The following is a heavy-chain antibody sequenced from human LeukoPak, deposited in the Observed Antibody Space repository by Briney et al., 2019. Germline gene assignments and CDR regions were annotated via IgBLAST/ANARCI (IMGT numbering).Heavy chain of an antibody. D-gene: IGHD6-6*01. J-gene: IGHJ5*02. V-gene: IGHV4-59*01. Sequence: SETLSLTCAVYGGSFSGYYWSWIRQPPGKGLEWIGYIYYSGSTNYNPSLKSRVTISVDTSKNQFSLKLSSVTAADTAVYYCARGGIAARYSWFDPWGQGTLVTVSS. CDR1: GGSFSGYY. CDR2: IYYSGST. CDR3: ARGGIAARYSWFDP.